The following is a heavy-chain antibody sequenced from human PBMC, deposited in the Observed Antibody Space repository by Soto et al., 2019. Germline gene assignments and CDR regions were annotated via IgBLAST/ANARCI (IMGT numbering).Heavy chain of an antibody. CDR1: GFTFDDYT. CDR2: INRDGGST. D-gene: IGHD6-19*01. Sequence: EVQLVESGGVVVQPGGSLRLSCAASGFTFDDYTMHWVRQAPGKGLEWVSLINRDGGSTCYADSVKGRFTVSRDNSKNSLYLQMNSLRTEDTALYYCAKDQGSGWYKWFDPWGQGTLVTVSS. J-gene: IGHJ5*02. V-gene: IGHV3-43*01. CDR3: AKDQGSGWYKWFDP.